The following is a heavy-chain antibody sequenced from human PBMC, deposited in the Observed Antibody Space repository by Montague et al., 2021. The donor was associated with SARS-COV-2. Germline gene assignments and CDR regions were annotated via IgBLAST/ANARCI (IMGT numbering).Heavy chain of an antibody. CDR3: GLGRGFAVGNHYYYSYGLDV. V-gene: IGHV4-39*07. J-gene: IGHJ6*02. Sequence: SETLSLTCTVSGGSIGSSSHFWGWFRQPPGQRLEWIGTISYSGSTYYSPSLKSRVIISADTSKNQFSLNLRSVTAADTAVYFCGLGRGFAVGNHYYYSYGLDVWGQGTTATVSS. CDR2: ISYSGST. CDR1: GGSIGSSSHF. D-gene: IGHD3-10*01.